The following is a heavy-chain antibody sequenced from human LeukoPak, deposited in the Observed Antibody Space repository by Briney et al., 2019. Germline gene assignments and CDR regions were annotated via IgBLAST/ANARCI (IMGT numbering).Heavy chain of an antibody. CDR1: GTSTSRYY. CDR3: ARAEDCSAGSCYTFQFDY. Sequence: SETLSLTCTVSGTSTSRYYWNWIRQPPGKGLEWIGYISYSGNTNYNPSLKGRVTISVDTSKNQFSLKLTSVTAADTAVYFCARAEDCSAGSCYTFQFDYWGQGILVTVSS. D-gene: IGHD2-15*01. CDR2: ISYSGNT. J-gene: IGHJ4*02. V-gene: IGHV4-59*01.